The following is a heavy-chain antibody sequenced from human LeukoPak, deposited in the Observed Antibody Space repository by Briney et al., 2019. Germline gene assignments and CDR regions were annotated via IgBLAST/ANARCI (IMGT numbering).Heavy chain of an antibody. V-gene: IGHV3-30-3*01. J-gene: IGHJ4*02. CDR3: AKDNAYYYADY. D-gene: IGHD3-10*01. CDR2: ISYDGSNK. CDR1: GFTFSSYA. Sequence: GGSLRLSCAASGFTFSSYAMHWVRQAPGKGLEWVAVISYDGSNKYYADSVKGRFTISRDNSRNTLYLQMNSLRAEDTAVYYCAKDNAYYYADYWGQGTLVSVSS.